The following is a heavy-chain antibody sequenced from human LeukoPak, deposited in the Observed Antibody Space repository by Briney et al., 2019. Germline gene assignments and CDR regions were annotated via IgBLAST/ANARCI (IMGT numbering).Heavy chain of an antibody. CDR1: GDTFIAYY. Sequence: ASVKVSCKASGDTFIAYYMHWMRQAPEQGLEWMGWINAASGGTLYAQNFQGRVTMTTDTSTSTAYMELRSLRSDDTAVYYCARFTWYSSSWYANWGQGTLVTVSS. CDR3: ARFTWYSSSWYAN. V-gene: IGHV1-2*02. J-gene: IGHJ4*02. CDR2: INAASGGT. D-gene: IGHD6-13*01.